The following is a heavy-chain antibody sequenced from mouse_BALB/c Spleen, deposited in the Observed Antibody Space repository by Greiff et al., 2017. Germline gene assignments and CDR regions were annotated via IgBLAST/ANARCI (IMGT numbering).Heavy chain of an antibody. D-gene: IGHD3-2*01. J-gene: IGHJ3*01. CDR1: GFTFSNYW. V-gene: IGHV6-6*02. CDR2: IRLKSNNYAT. Sequence: EVKLQESGGGLVQPGGSMKLSCVASGFTFSNYWMNWVRQSPEKGLEWVAEIRLKSNNYATHYAESVKGRFTISRDDSKSSVYLQMNNLRAEDTGIYYCTQTALAWFAYWGQGTLVTVSA. CDR3: TQTALAWFAY.